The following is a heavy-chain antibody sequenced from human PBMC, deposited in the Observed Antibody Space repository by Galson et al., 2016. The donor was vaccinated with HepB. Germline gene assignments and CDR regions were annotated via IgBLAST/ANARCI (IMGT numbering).Heavy chain of an antibody. Sequence: SLRLSCAVSGFSLSHYGMSWVRLAPGRGLEWISFISNNSPTTYYADSVRGRFTTSRDSAQNSLYLEMNSLRDEDTAFYFCVREYYGRLEQWGQGTLVTVSS. CDR1: GFSLSHYG. D-gene: IGHD2-21*01. V-gene: IGHV3-48*02. CDR3: VREYYGRLEQ. J-gene: IGHJ4*02. CDR2: ISNNSPTT.